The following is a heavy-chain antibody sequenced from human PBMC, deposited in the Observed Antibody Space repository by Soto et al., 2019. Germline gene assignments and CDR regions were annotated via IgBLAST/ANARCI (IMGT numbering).Heavy chain of an antibody. D-gene: IGHD5-18*01. CDR2: IIPMFGTA. CDR1: GGTFSTYA. CDR3: ASGIQLWLRRINNGYSG. V-gene: IGHV1-69*12. J-gene: IGHJ4*02. Sequence: QVQLVQSGAEGKKPESSVKVSCKAPGGTFSTYAISWVRQAPGQGLEWMGGIIPMFGTANYAQRFQDRVTITADESTNTGYRELSSLRSEDTAVYFCASGIQLWLRRINNGYSGWGQGTLVTVSS.